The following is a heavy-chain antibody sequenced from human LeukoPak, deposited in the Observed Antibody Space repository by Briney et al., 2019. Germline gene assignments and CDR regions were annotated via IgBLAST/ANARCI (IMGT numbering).Heavy chain of an antibody. CDR1: GFTFSSYA. V-gene: IGHV3-30-3*01. CDR2: ISYDGSNK. CDR3: ARTQTSGSCYPLYYYYYGMDV. D-gene: IGHD1-26*01. J-gene: IGHJ6*02. Sequence: PGGSLRLSCAASGFTFSSYAMHWVRQAPGKGLEWVAVISYDGSNKYYADSVKGRFTISRDNSKNTLYLQMNSLRAEDTAVYYCARTQTSGSCYPLYYYYYGMDVWGQGTTVTVSS.